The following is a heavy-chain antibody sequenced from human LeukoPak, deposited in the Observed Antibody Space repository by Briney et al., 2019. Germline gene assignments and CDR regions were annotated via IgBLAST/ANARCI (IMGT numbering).Heavy chain of an antibody. CDR1: GFTFSGYR. D-gene: IGHD3-10*01. CDR3: ARDSVRGGRYGMDV. J-gene: IGHJ6*02. Sequence: GGSLRLSCAASGFTFSGYRINWVRQAPGKGLEWVTYISSSSTYIYYADSLKGRFTISRDNAKNSLYLQMNSLRAEDTAVYYCARDSVRGGRYGMDVWGQGTTVTVSS. V-gene: IGHV3-21*01. CDR2: ISSSSTYI.